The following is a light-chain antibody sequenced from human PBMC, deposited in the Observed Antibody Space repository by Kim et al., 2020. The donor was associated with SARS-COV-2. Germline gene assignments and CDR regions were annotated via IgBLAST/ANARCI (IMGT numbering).Light chain of an antibody. CDR1: SSNIGSNY. Sequence: GQTFTISCSGSSSNIGSNYVSWHQQLPGTAPKLLIYRNDQRPSGVPDRFSGSKSGTSASLAISGLRSEDEADYYCAAWDDSLSAWVFGGGTKLTAL. V-gene: IGLV1-47*01. J-gene: IGLJ3*02. CDR3: AAWDDSLSAWV. CDR2: RND.